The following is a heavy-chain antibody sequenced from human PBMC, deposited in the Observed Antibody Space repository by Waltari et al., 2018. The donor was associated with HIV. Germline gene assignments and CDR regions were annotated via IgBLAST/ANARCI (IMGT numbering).Heavy chain of an antibody. CDR3: ARDSGYYDSSGYYHSYFDY. CDR2: IIPIFGTA. D-gene: IGHD3-22*01. Sequence: WVRQAPGQGLEWMGGIIPIFGTANYAQKFQGRVTITADESTSTAYMELSSLRSEDTAVYYCARDSGYYDSSGYYHSYFDYWGQGTLVTVSS. V-gene: IGHV1-69*01. J-gene: IGHJ4*02.